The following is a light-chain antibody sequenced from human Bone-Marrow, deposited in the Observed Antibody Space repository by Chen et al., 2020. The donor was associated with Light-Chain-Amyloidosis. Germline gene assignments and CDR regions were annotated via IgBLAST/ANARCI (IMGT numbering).Light chain of an antibody. V-gene: IGLV3-25*03. CDR1: DLPTKY. J-gene: IGLJ2*01. Sequence: SYELTQPPSVSVSPGQTARITCSGDDLPTKYAYWYQQKPGQAPVLVIHRDTERPSGISERFSGSSSGKTATLTIRGVQAEDEAEYHCQSADSSGTYEVRFGGGTKLTVL. CDR3: QSADSSGTYEVR. CDR2: RDT.